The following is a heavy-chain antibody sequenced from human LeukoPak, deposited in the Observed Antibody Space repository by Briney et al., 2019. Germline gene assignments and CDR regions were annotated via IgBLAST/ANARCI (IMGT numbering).Heavy chain of an antibody. J-gene: IGHJ4*02. D-gene: IGHD1-26*01. CDR1: GFTFDNYA. CDR3: ARVAGSYSIRPFDF. CDR2: IGLSDGYT. V-gene: IGHV3-23*01. Sequence: GGSLRLSCAASGFTFDNYAMIWVRQAPGKGLEWVSAIGLSDGYTYYADSVQGRFIISRDTSKNTVSLQMNSLTGDDTALYHCARVAGSYSIRPFDFWGQGTVVIVSS.